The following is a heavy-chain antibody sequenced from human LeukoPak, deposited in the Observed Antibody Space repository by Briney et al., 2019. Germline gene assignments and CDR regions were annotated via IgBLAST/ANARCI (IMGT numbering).Heavy chain of an antibody. Sequence: GGSLRLSCAASGFTFSDYHMSWIRQAPGKGLEWVSYISSSGSTIYYADSVKGRFTISRDNAKNSLYLQMNSLRAEDTAVYYCARLGRWLQLGYFQHWGQGTLVTVSS. J-gene: IGHJ1*01. CDR3: ARLGRWLQLGYFQH. CDR1: GFTFSDYH. V-gene: IGHV3-11*01. D-gene: IGHD5-24*01. CDR2: ISSSGSTI.